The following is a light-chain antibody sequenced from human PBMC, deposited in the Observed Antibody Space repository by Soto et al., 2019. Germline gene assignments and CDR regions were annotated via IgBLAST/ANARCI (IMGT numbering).Light chain of an antibody. Sequence: EVGLTKSPGTLSLSPGERATLSCRASQSVSSSYVAWYQQKRGQAPRLLMYGASSRATGIPDRFSGSGSGTDFTLTISRLEPEDFVLYYCQHFRAFGQGTLPEIK. V-gene: IGKV3-20*01. CDR2: GAS. J-gene: IGKJ5*01. CDR1: QSVSSSY. CDR3: QHFRA.